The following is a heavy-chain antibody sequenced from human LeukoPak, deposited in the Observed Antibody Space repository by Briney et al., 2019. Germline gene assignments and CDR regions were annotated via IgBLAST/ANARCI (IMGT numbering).Heavy chain of an antibody. Sequence: SETLSLTCDVSGASISSSNWWSWVRQPPGKGLEWIGEIYHSGSTNYNPSLKSRVTISVDKSKNQFSLKLNSVTAADTAVYYCARLQRITMNAFDIWGQGTMVTVSS. V-gene: IGHV4-4*02. CDR1: GASISSSNW. D-gene: IGHD3-22*01. CDR2: IYHSGST. J-gene: IGHJ3*02. CDR3: ARLQRITMNAFDI.